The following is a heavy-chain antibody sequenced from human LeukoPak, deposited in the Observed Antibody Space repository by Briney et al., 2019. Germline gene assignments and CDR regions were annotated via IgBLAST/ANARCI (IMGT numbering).Heavy chain of an antibody. CDR1: GFTFSSYS. CDR3: ARDAGSYDFWSGYYGLRNHYMDV. D-gene: IGHD3-3*01. J-gene: IGHJ6*03. Sequence: GGSLRLSCAASGFTFSSYSMNWVRQAPGKGLEWVTSISSSSSYIYYADSVKGRFTISRDNAKNSLYLQMNSLRAEDTAVYYCARDAGSYDFWSGYYGLRNHYMDVWGKGTTVTVSS. V-gene: IGHV3-21*01. CDR2: ISSSSSYI.